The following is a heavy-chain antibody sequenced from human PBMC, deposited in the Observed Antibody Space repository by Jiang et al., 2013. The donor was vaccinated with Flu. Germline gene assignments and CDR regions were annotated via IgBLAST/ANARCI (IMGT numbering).Heavy chain of an antibody. CDR3: AHMPWWYDFWSGYYLYYFDY. D-gene: IGHD3-3*01. CDR1: GFSLSTSGSG. Sequence: TCTFSGFSLSTSGSGCGLDPSAPQEKALEWLALIYWNDDKRYSPSLKSRLTITKDTSKNQVVLTMTNMDPVDTATYYCAHMPWWYDFWSGYYLYYFDYWGQGTLVTVSS. V-gene: IGHV2-5*01. CDR2: IYWNDDK. J-gene: IGHJ4*02.